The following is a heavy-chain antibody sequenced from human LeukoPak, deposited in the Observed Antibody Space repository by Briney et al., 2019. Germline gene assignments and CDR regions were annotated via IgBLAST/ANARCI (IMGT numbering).Heavy chain of an antibody. J-gene: IGHJ4*02. CDR3: ARCSRSTGFDS. V-gene: IGHV4-39*01. Sequence: SETLSLTCTVSGDSISSSNYYWTWVRQPPGKGLEWIVTIHHSGTTYYSPSLKSRVTISADTPNNQFSLKLTFVSAADTAVYYCARCSRSTGFDSWGQGTQVTVSS. CDR1: GDSISSSNYY. CDR2: IHHSGTT. D-gene: IGHD6-19*01.